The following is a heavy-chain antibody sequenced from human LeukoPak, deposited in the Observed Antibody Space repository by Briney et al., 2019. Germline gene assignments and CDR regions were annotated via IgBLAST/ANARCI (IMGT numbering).Heavy chain of an antibody. V-gene: IGHV3-30*04. CDR2: ISDDGSNK. J-gene: IGHJ3*01. D-gene: IGHD2-2*03. CDR3: ARVDDLDAFAV. Sequence: GGSLRLSCAASGFTFSSYAMHWVRQAPGKGLEWVAVISDDGSNKYYADPVKGRFTISRDNSKNTLYLQMNSLRAEDTAVYYCARVDDLDAFAVWGQGTMVIVFS. CDR1: GFTFSSYA.